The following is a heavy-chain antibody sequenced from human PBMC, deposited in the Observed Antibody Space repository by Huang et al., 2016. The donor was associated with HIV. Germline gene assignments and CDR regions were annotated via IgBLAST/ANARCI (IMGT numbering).Heavy chain of an antibody. J-gene: IGHJ4*02. Sequence: QVQLHQWGAGLLKPSETLSLTCAVYGGSFSGYYWSWIRQPPGKGLEWIGESTRSGSTNDNPSRKSRVTISEETSKNQFSLKLSSVTAADTAVYYCARAPHYGSGSYYYWGQGTLVTVSS. CDR2: STRSGST. V-gene: IGHV4-34*01. CDR1: GGSFSGYY. CDR3: ARAPHYGSGSYYY. D-gene: IGHD3-10*01.